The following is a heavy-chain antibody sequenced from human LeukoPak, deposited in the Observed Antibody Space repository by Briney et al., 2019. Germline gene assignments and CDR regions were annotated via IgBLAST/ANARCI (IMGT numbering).Heavy chain of an antibody. D-gene: IGHD5-18*01. CDR1: GFTFSNFG. V-gene: IGHV3-74*01. CDR3: ARVGYNYGYDY. CDR2: VNSAGSST. J-gene: IGHJ4*02. Sequence: AGGSLRLSCAASGFTFSNFGMHWVRQAPGKGLVWVSRVNSAGSSTSHADFVKGRFTISRDNTKNTLFLQMNSLRADDTAVYYCARVGYNYGYDYWGQGTLVTVSS.